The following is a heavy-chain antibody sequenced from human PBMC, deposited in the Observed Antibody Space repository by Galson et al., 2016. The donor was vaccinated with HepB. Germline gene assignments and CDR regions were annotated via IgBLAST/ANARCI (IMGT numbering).Heavy chain of an antibody. J-gene: IGHJ4*02. V-gene: IGHV3-53*01. D-gene: IGHD6-19*01. CDR2: IYSGGST. CDR3: AREKYSGGWMFDY. CDR1: GFTVSDNY. Sequence: SLRLSCAASGFTVSDNYMSWVRQAPGKGLEWVSIIYSGGSTYYADSVKGRFTISRDNSKNTLYLQMNRLRAEDTAMYYCAREKYSGGWMFDYWGPGTLVTVSS.